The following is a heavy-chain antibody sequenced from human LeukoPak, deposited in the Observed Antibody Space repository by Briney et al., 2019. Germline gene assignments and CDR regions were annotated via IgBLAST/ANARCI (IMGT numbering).Heavy chain of an antibody. V-gene: IGHV3-33*03. D-gene: IGHD6-19*01. CDR3: VAGTTY. Sequence: GGSLRLSCAASGFTFSNYGMHWVRQAPGKGLEWVALIWYDGSNKYYVDSVKGRFTISRDNARNSLYLQMNSLRAEDTAVYWAVAGTTYWGQGTLVTVSS. CDR2: IWYDGSNK. CDR1: GFTFSNYG. J-gene: IGHJ4*02.